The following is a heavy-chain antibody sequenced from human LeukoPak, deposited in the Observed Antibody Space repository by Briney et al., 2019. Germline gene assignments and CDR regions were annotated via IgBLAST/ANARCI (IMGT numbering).Heavy chain of an antibody. CDR1: GGSISSGDYY. V-gene: IGHV4-30-4*01. J-gene: IGHJ3*02. CDR2: IYYSGST. D-gene: IGHD2-15*01. Sequence: SQTLSLTCTVSGGSISSGDYYWSWIRQPPGKGLEWIGYIYYSGSTYYNPSLKSRVTISVDTSKNQFSLKLSSVTAADTAVYYCARAELYCSGGSCYASDIWGQGTMVTVSS. CDR3: ARAELYCSGGSCYASDI.